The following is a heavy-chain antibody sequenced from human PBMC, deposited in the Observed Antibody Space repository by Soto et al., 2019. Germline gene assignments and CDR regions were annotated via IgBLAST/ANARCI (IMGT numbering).Heavy chain of an antibody. J-gene: IGHJ5*02. Sequence: GASVKVSCKASGYTFTTYYMYWVRQAPGQGLERMGIINPSDGSTSYTQKFKGRVTMTRDTYTSTVHMELNSLRSEDTAVYYCATSHCTTASCHWETWFDPWGQGTLVTVSS. CDR1: GYTFTTYY. CDR3: ATSHCTTASCHWETWFDP. D-gene: IGHD2-2*01. CDR2: INPSDGST. V-gene: IGHV1-46*01.